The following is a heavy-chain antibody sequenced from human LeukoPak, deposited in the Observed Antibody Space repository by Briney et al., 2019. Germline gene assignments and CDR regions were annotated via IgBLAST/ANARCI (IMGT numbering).Heavy chain of an antibody. CDR1: GFTFSTYW. CDR2: IKQDGSEK. Sequence: GGSLRLSCAASGFTFSTYWMTWVRQAPGKGLEWVANIKQDGSEKYYVDSVKGRFTISRDNAKNSLYLQMNSLKAEDTAVYYCARIYSSNFRFYYYPHYAMDVWGQGTTVTVPS. D-gene: IGHD6-13*01. J-gene: IGHJ6*02. V-gene: IGHV3-7*01. CDR3: ARIYSSNFRFYYYPHYAMDV.